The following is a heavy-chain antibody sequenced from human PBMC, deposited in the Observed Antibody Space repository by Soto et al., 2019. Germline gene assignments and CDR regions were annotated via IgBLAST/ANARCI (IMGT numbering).Heavy chain of an antibody. CDR1: GFTFSSYA. Sequence: GGSLRLSCAASGFTFSSYAMSWVRQAPGKGLEWVSAISGSGGSTYYADSVKGRFTISRDNSKNTLYLQMNSLRAEETAVYYCAKDRGSDDFWSGYYPDRWFDPWGQGTLVTVSS. V-gene: IGHV3-23*01. CDR2: ISGSGGST. D-gene: IGHD3-3*01. CDR3: AKDRGSDDFWSGYYPDRWFDP. J-gene: IGHJ5*02.